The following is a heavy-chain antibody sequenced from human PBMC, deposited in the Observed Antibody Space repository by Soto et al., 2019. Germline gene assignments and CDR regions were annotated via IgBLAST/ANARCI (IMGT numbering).Heavy chain of an antibody. J-gene: IGHJ5*02. D-gene: IGHD3-10*01. V-gene: IGHV2-5*02. Sequence: SAPKPVNPTQTLTLTCTFSGFSLNTNGVAVGWIRHPPGKALEWVALIHWDDDKRYSTSLKSRLTITKGTSKRQVVLTITTMDPVDIGTFYRAHSSSCYPRWFDHWGQGTPVTVSS. CDR2: IHWDDDK. CDR3: AHSSSCYPRWFDH. CDR1: GFSLNTNGVA.